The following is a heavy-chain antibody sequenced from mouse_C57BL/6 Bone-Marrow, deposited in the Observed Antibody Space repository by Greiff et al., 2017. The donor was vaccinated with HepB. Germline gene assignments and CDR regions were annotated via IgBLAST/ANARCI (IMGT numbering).Heavy chain of an antibody. J-gene: IGHJ3*01. CDR2: IYPGNSDT. CDR1: GYTFTSYW. D-gene: IGHD1-1*01. CDR3: TRSNYGSSYWFAY. Sequence: VRLQQSGTVLARPGASVKMSCKTSGYTFTSYWMHWVKQRPGQGLEWIGAIYPGNSDTSYNQKFKGKAKLTADTSASTAYMELSSLTNEDSAVYYCTRSNYGSSYWFAYWGQGTLVTVSA. V-gene: IGHV1-5*01.